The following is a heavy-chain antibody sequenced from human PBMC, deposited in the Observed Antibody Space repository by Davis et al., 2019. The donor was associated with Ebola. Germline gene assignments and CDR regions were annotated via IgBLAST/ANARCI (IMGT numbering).Heavy chain of an antibody. J-gene: IGHJ4*02. CDR2: ITTNGWST. CDR1: GFAFSNYN. Sequence: PGGSLRLSCTASGFAFSNYNMNWVRQAPGKGLEWVSSITTNGWSTYYADSVKGRFIISRDNAKNSLFLQMHSLRGGDTAVYFCARETPISSRSDWWGQGTLVTVSS. CDR3: ARETPISSRSDW. V-gene: IGHV3-48*01. D-gene: IGHD2-2*01.